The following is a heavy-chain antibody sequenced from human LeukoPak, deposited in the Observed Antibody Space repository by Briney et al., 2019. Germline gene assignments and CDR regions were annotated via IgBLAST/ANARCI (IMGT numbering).Heavy chain of an antibody. CDR2: IIGSGGIT. CDR1: GFTFSSYA. Sequence: QPGWSLRLSCAASGFTFSSYAMSWVRQAPGKGLEWVSAIIGSGGITYYADSVQGRFTISRDNSKNTLYLQMNSLRAEDTAVYYCAKGTSGWVNFDYWGQGTLVTVSS. D-gene: IGHD6-19*01. J-gene: IGHJ4*02. CDR3: AKGTSGWVNFDY. V-gene: IGHV3-23*01.